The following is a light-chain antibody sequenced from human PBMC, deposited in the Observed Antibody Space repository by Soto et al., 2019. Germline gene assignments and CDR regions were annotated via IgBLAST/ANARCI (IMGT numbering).Light chain of an antibody. V-gene: IGLV2-11*01. CDR1: SSDVGGYNY. CDR2: DVS. J-gene: IGLJ2*01. Sequence: QSALTQPRSVSGSPGQSVTISCTGTSSDVGGYNYVSWYQQHPGKAPKLMIYDVSKRPSGAPDRFSGSKSGNTASLTISGLQAEDEADYYCCSFAGSYTLVFGGGTKVTVL. CDR3: CSFAGSYTLV.